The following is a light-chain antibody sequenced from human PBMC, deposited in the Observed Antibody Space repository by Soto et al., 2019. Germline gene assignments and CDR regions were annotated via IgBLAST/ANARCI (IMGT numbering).Light chain of an antibody. V-gene: IGKV3-15*01. CDR3: QQYDKWPTYT. CDR2: GAA. CDR1: QSVFSS. Sequence: EIVMTQSPATLSVSPGERATLSCRSSQSVFSSLAWYQQKPGQAHRLLIYGAATRATGIPGRFSGSGSGTEFTLTISGLQSEDFAVYYCQQYDKWPTYTFGQGTKLDIK. J-gene: IGKJ2*01.